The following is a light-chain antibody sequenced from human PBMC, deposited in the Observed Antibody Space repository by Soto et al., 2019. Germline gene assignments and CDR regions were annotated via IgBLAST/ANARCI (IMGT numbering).Light chain of an antibody. CDR2: AAS. CDR1: QSVSSSY. J-gene: IGKJ5*01. V-gene: IGKV3-20*01. Sequence: EIVLTQSPGTLSLSPGERATLSCRASQSVSSSYLAWYQQKPGQAPRLLIYAASSRATGIPDRFSGSGSGTDFTLTISRLEPEDFAVYYCQQYGSSPLVTFGKGTRLEIK. CDR3: QQYGSSPLVT.